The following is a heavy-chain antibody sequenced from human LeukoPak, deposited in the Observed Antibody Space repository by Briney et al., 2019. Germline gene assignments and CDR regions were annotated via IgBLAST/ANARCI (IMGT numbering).Heavy chain of an antibody. J-gene: IGHJ3*02. D-gene: IGHD3-22*01. CDR3: ARDLPYYYDTQGAFDI. V-gene: IGHV1-18*01. CDR2: ISAYNGNT. CDR1: GYTFTSYG. Sequence: ASVKVSCKASGYTFTSYGISWVRQAPGQGLEWMGWISAYNGNTNYAQKFQGRVTITADEFTSTAYMELSSLRSEDTAVYYCARDLPYYYDTQGAFDIWGQGTMVTVSS.